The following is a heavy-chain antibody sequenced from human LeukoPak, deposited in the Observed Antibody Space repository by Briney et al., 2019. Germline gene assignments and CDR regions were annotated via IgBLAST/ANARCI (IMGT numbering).Heavy chain of an antibody. CDR3: ARALLGKYFDY. J-gene: IGHJ4*02. Sequence: GGSLRLSCAASGFTLSTYWMSWVRQAPGKGLEWVANTNQEGSEKYYVDSVKGRFTISKDNAKDALYLQMNSLRAEDTAVYYCARALLGKYFDYWGQGTLVTVSS. D-gene: IGHD3-3*02. CDR2: TNQEGSEK. CDR1: GFTLSTYW. V-gene: IGHV3-7*01.